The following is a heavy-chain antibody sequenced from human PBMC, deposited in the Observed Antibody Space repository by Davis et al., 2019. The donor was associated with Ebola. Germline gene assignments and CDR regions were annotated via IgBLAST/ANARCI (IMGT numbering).Heavy chain of an antibody. CDR3: ARGGPFLEWLLMDP. CDR1: GGSFSGYY. J-gene: IGHJ5*02. V-gene: IGHV4-59*01. CDR2: IYYSGST. D-gene: IGHD3-3*02. Sequence: MPSETLSLTCAVYGGSFSGYYWSWIRQPPGKGLEWIGYIYYSGSTNYNPSLKSRVTISVDTSKNQFSLKLSSVTAADTAVYYCARGGPFLEWLLMDPWGQGTLVTVSS.